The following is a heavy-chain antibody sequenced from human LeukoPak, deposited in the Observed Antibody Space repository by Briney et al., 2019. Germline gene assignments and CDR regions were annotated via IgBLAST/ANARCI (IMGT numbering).Heavy chain of an antibody. CDR1: GLTVSNHW. CDR2: IKQERGQE. CDR3: ASLDTAKQPLANH. D-gene: IGHD5-18*01. Sequence: GGSLRLSCVASGLTVSNHWMSWVRQAPGKGLEWVANIKQERGQEYYVDSVKGRFIISKDSAKNSLYLQMNSLRVEDTAMYYCASLDTAKQPLANHWGQGTLVTVSS. V-gene: IGHV3-7*03. J-gene: IGHJ5*02.